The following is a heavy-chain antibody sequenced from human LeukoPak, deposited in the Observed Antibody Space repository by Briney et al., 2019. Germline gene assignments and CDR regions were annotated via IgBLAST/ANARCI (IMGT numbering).Heavy chain of an antibody. CDR3: ARGSRWNGFDY. Sequence: SETLSLACAVYGGSFSGYYWSWVRQPPGKGLEWIGEINHSGSTNYNPSLKSRVTISVDTSKNQFSLKLSSVTAADTAVYYCARGSRWNGFDYGGKGTLTTVPS. CDR2: INHSGST. V-gene: IGHV4-34*01. D-gene: IGHD1-1*01. CDR1: GGSFSGYY. J-gene: IGHJ4*02.